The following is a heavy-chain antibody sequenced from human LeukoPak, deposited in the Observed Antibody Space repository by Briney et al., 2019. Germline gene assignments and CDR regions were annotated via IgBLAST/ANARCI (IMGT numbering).Heavy chain of an antibody. D-gene: IGHD2-2*01. CDR2: ISWDGGST. V-gene: IGHV3-43D*03. CDR3: AKEGSTSYDEYYFDY. Sequence: GGSLRLSCAASGFTFDDYAMHWVRQAPGKGLEWVSLISWDGGSTYYADSVKGRFTISRDNSKNSLYLQMNSLRAEDTALYYCAKEGSTSYDEYYFDYWGQGTLVTVSS. J-gene: IGHJ4*02. CDR1: GFTFDDYA.